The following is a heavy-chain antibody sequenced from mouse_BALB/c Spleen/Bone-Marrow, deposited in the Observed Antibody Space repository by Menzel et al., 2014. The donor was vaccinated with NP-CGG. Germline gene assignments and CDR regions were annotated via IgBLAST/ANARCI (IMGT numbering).Heavy chain of an antibody. Sequence: VQLKESGPDLVKPSQTLSLTCTVTGYSISSGYTWHWIRQFPGNTLEWMGYIHYSGRTNYNPSLKSRISITRDTSKNQFFLQLNSVTTEDTATYFCSKGTYAMDSWGQGTSVTVSS. J-gene: IGHJ4*01. CDR1: GYSISSGYT. D-gene: IGHD3-3*01. CDR2: IHYSGRT. V-gene: IGHV3-1*02. CDR3: SKGTYAMDS.